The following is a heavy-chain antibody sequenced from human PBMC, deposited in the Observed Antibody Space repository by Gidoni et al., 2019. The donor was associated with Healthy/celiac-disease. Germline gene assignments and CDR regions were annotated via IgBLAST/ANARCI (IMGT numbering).Heavy chain of an antibody. CDR1: GYSFTSYL. CDR2: TYPGHSHT. Sequence: EVQLVQSGAEGKKPGESLKISCKGSGYSFTSYLIGWVRQMPGKGLEWMGITYPGHSHTRSSPSFPGQVTISADKSISTAYLQLSSLNASVPAMYYCARLGVGYNYVDYWGQGTLVTFSS. CDR3: ARLGVGYNYVDY. J-gene: IGHJ4*02. D-gene: IGHD5-12*01. V-gene: IGHV5-51*01.